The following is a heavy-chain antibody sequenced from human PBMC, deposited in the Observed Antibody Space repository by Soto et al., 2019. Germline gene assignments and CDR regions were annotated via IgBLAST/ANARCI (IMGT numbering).Heavy chain of an antibody. Sequence: SETLSLTCTVSGGSISSSSYYWGWIRQPPGKGLEWIGSIYYSGYTYYNKSLKSRVTISVDTSKNQFYLKLSSVTAADTAVYYCARHNGPLYVGYYYDMDVWGQGTTVTVSS. CDR2: IYYSGYT. CDR1: GGSISSSSYY. J-gene: IGHJ6*02. CDR3: ARHNGPLYVGYYYDMDV. V-gene: IGHV4-39*01. D-gene: IGHD3-16*01.